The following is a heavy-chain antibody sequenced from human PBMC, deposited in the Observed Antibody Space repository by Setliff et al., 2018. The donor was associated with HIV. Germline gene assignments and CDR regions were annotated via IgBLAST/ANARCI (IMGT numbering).Heavy chain of an antibody. D-gene: IGHD3-3*01. CDR1: GDSVRSQTYT. CDR2: IYGSGST. CDR3: AAYFDFWSGYGLRGVVPCMDV. Sequence: PSETLSLTCTVSGDSVRSQTYTWSWIRQSAGEGLEWIGHIYGSGSTDYNPSLNSRVTISLDTSKNQFSLRLTSVTAADTAVDYCAAYFDFWSGYGLRGVVPCMDVWGKGTTVTVSS. J-gene: IGHJ6*03. V-gene: IGHV4-61*09.